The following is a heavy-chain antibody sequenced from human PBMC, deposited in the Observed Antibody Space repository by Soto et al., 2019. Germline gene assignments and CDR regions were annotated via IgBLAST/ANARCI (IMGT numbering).Heavy chain of an antibody. V-gene: IGHV1-46*01. CDR2: INPSGDTT. CDR1: GYTFTRYY. D-gene: IGHD1-26*01. Sequence: QVQLVQSGAEVKKPGASVKVSCKASGYTFTRYYIHWVRQAPGQGLEWMGLINPSGDTTSYAQKFQGRFTVTRDTSTSTVYMGLTSLRSEDTAVYHCARDVGGGGYSFDYWGQGTLVTVSS. J-gene: IGHJ4*02. CDR3: ARDVGGGGYSFDY.